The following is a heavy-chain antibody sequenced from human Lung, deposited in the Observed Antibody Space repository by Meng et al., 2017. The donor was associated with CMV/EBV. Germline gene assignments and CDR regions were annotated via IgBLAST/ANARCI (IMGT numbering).Heavy chain of an antibody. D-gene: IGHD3-9*01. V-gene: IGHV4-39*07. CDR3: ARDSYMDYDTLTGYYLFDY. CDR1: GCFISSSSFH. CDR2: IYYSGST. Sequence: QVQVWGPGPVTPSETLSLTCTGSGCFISSSSFHCCWIRQPPWKGLEWIGSIYYSGSTYYKPSLKSRVTISVDRSKNQFSLKLSSVTAADTAVYYCARDSYMDYDTLTGYYLFDYWGQGTLVTVSS. J-gene: IGHJ4*02.